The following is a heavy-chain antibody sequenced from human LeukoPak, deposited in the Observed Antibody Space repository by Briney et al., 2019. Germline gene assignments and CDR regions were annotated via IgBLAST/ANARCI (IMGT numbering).Heavy chain of an antibody. D-gene: IGHD6-13*01. CDR3: ARGESSPPSYYYYYMDV. V-gene: IGHV4-59*01. J-gene: IGHJ6*03. CDR1: GGSISSYY. CDR2: IYYSGST. Sequence: SSETLSLTCTVSGGSISSYYWSWIRQPPGKGLEWIGYIYYSGSTNYNPSLKSRVTISVDTSKNQFSLKLNSVTAAATAVYYCARGESSPPSYYYYYMDVWGKGTTVTVSS.